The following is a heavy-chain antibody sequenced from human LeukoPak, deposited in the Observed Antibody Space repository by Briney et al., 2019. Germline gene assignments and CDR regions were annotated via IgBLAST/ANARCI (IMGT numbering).Heavy chain of an antibody. D-gene: IGHD2-2*01. J-gene: IGHJ4*02. V-gene: IGHV3-9*01. CDR3: AKDLANRKERPIVVVPAAMTGSDY. CDR2: ISWNSGSI. Sequence: GGSLRLSCAASGFTFDDYAMHWVRQAPGKGLEWVSGISWNSGSIGYADSVEGRFTISRDNAKNSLYLQMNSLRAEDTALYYCAKDLANRKERPIVVVPAAMTGSDYWGQGTLVTVSS. CDR1: GFTFDDYA.